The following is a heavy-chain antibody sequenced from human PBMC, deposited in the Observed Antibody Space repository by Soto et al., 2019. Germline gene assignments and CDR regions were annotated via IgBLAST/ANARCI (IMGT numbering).Heavy chain of an antibody. V-gene: IGHV4-30-2*01. D-gene: IGHD3-9*01. J-gene: IGHJ4*02. Sequence: SETLSLTCAVSGGSISSGGYSWSWIRQPPGKGLEWIGYIYHSGSTYYNPSLKSRVTISVDRSKNQFSLKLSSVTAADTAVYYCARGEGYFDWPYFDYWGQGTLVTVSS. CDR3: ARGEGYFDWPYFDY. CDR1: GGSISSGGYS. CDR2: IYHSGST.